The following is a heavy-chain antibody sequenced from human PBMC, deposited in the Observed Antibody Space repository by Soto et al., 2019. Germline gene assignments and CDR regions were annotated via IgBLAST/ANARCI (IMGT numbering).Heavy chain of an antibody. J-gene: IGHJ5*02. Sequence: RASVKVSCKASGGTFSSYAISWVRQAPGQGLEWMGGIIPIFGTANYAQKFQGRVTITADESTSTAYMELSSLRSEDTAVYYCARDWTYTAMHRGFDPWGQGTLVTVSS. CDR2: IIPIFGTA. V-gene: IGHV1-69*13. CDR1: GGTFSSYA. D-gene: IGHD5-18*01. CDR3: ARDWTYTAMHRGFDP.